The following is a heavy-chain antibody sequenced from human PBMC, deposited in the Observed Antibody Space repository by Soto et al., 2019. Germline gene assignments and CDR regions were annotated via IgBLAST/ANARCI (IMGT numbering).Heavy chain of an antibody. CDR1: GFTFSDYA. D-gene: IGHD3-9*01. J-gene: IGHJ6*03. CDR3: AKVLPRGHFGWFHYFKDV. Sequence: EVPLLESGGGLVQRGGSLRLSCTTSGFTFSDYAMSWVRLTSGKGLEWVAIISGAGGSVDYADSVKGRFTISRDNSKSTVFLQMHSLRAEDTAIYCCAKVLPRGHFGWFHYFKDVWGKGTTVSVSS. CDR2: ISGAGGSV. V-gene: IGHV3-23*01.